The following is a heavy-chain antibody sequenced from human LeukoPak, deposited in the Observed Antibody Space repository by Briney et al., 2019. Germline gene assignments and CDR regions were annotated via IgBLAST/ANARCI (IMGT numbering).Heavy chain of an antibody. CDR1: GFTFSSYG. J-gene: IGHJ4*02. V-gene: IGHV3-33*01. CDR3: ARDRQASGSYLNY. Sequence: GGSLRLSCAASGFTFSSYGMHWVRQAPGKGLEWVAVIWYDGSNKYYADSVKGRFTISRDNSKNTLYLQMNSLRAEDTAVYYCARDRQASGSYLNYWGQGPLVTVSS. D-gene: IGHD1-26*01. CDR2: IWYDGSNK.